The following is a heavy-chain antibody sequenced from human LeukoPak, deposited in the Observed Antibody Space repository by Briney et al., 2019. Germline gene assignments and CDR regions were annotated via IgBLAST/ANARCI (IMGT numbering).Heavy chain of an antibody. D-gene: IGHD4-23*01. CDR1: GFTFSSYA. CDR3: AKARGEQNGGHNY. Sequence: GGSLRPSCAASGFTFSSYAMSWVRQAPGKGLEWVSAIRGSGCSTYYADSVKGRFTISRDNSKNALYLQMNSLRAEDTAVYYCAKARGEQNGGHNYWGQGTLVTVSS. CDR2: IRGSGCST. J-gene: IGHJ4*02. V-gene: IGHV3-23*01.